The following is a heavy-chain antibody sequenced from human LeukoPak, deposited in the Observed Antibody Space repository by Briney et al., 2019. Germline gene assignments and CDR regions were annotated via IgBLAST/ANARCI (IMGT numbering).Heavy chain of an antibody. CDR3: ARGYDWNPSFDH. Sequence: KPGGSLRLSCAASGCTFSSYSMNWVRQAPGKGLEWVSCISHTTTDMYFADSVKGRFTISRDNAKNSLYLQMNSLSVEDTAVYYCARGYDWNPSFDHWGQGILVTVSS. V-gene: IGHV3-21*01. D-gene: IGHD1-20*01. J-gene: IGHJ4*02. CDR1: GCTFSSYS. CDR2: ISHTTTDM.